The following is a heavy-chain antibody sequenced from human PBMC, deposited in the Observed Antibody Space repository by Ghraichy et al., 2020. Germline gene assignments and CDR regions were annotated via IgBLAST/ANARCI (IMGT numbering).Heavy chain of an antibody. J-gene: IGHJ4*02. Sequence: LSLTCVASGFTFSSYWMHWVRQAPGKGLVWVSRINSDGYSISYADSAKGRFTIARDNAKNTLYLQMNSLRAEDTAVYYCARFGVLGAADYWGQGTLVTVSS. CDR3: ARFGVLGAADY. CDR1: GFTFSSYW. CDR2: INSDGYSI. V-gene: IGHV3-74*01. D-gene: IGHD3-10*01.